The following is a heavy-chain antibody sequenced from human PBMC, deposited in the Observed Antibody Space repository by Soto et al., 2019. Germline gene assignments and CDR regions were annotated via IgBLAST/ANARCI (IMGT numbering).Heavy chain of an antibody. CDR3: ARRGKQQLVNAYFDY. CDR1: GFTFSSYG. D-gene: IGHD6-13*01. CDR2: IWYDGSNK. J-gene: IGHJ4*02. Sequence: GGSLRLSCAASGFTFSSYGMHWVRQAPGKGLGWVAVIWYDGSNKYYADSVKGRFTISRDNSKNTLYLQMNSLRAEDTAVYYCARRGKQQLVNAYFDYWGQGTLVTVSS. V-gene: IGHV3-33*01.